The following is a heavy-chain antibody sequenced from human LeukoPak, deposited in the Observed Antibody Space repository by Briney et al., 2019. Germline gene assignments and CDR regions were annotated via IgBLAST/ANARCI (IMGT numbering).Heavy chain of an antibody. V-gene: IGHV4-59*08. CDR2: IYYSGST. CDR1: GGSISSYY. CDR3: ARGRQLFGMDV. J-gene: IGHJ6*02. Sequence: SETLSLTCTVSGGSISSYYWSWIRQPPGKGLEWIGYIYYSGSTNYNPSLKSRVTISVDTSKNQFSLKLSSVTAADTAVYYCARGRQLFGMDVWGQGTTVTVSS. D-gene: IGHD6-13*01.